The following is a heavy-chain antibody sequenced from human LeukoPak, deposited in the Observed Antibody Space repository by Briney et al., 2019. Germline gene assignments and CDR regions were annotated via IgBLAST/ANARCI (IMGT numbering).Heavy chain of an antibody. CDR1: GFTFSTYG. Sequence: GGSLRLSCAASGFTFSTYGMGWVRQAPGKGLEWVSSIGGSGQNTHHADSVKGRFTVSRDNSKNTLYLQMSSLRAEDTAVYYCAKAPPGDYPYWYFDLWGRGTLVTGSS. CDR2: IGGSGQNT. V-gene: IGHV3-23*01. J-gene: IGHJ2*01. D-gene: IGHD4-17*01. CDR3: AKAPPGDYPYWYFDL.